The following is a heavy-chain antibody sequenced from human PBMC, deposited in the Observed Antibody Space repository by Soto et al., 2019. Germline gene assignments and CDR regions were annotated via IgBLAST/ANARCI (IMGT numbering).Heavy chain of an antibody. Sequence: QITLKESGPTLVKPTQTLTLTCTFSGFSLSTTGVGVGWIRQPPGEALEWLALIYWDADKRYSPSLKSRLTATKDTSKSHVARTRTTIDPVDPATDFCAHTNCHRSWYFASWVQGTLVTVSS. V-gene: IGHV2-5*02. J-gene: IGHJ4*02. D-gene: IGHD1-1*01. CDR2: IYWDADK. CDR1: GFSLSTTGVG. CDR3: AHTNCHRSWYFAS.